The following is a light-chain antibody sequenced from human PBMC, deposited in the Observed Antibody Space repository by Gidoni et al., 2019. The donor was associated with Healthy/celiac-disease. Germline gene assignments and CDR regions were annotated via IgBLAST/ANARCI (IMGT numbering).Light chain of an antibody. J-gene: IGLJ3*02. CDR2: RNN. CDR3: AACDDSLSGWV. V-gene: IGLV1-47*01. Sequence: SVLTHPPSASGTAGQRVTIPCSGSSYNIGSNYVYWYQQLPGTSPKLLIDRNNQRPSGVPDRFSGSKSGTSASLAISGLRSEDEADYYCAACDDSLSGWVFGGGTKLTVL. CDR1: SYNIGSNY.